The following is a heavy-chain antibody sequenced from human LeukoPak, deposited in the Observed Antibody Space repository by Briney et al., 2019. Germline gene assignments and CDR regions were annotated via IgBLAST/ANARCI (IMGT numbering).Heavy chain of an antibody. CDR3: ARGGRATQDYFYYMDV. V-gene: IGHV1-2*02. CDR2: INHNTGGT. D-gene: IGHD3-16*01. J-gene: IGHJ6*03. CDR1: GYTFTGYY. Sequence: ASVTVSCQASGYTFTGYYVHWVRQAPGQGLAWMGWINHNTGGTNYPQKFQGRVTMTRDTYISTAYMELSSLTSDDTAVYYCARGGRATQDYFYYMDVWGKGTTVTVSS.